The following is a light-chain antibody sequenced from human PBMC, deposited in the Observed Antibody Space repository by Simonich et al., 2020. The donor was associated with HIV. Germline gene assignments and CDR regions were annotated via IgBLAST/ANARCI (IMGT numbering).Light chain of an antibody. J-gene: IGKJ2*01. CDR2: LGY. CDR1: QSLLQRNGYNY. CDR3: MQVLQTPYT. Sequence: DIVMTQSPLSLPVTPGEPASISCRSSQSLLQRNGYNYLDWYLQKPGQSPQLLIYLGYNRASGVPDRFSGSGSGTDFTLKISRVEAEDVGVYYCMQVLQTPYTFGQGTKLEIK. V-gene: IGKV2-28*01.